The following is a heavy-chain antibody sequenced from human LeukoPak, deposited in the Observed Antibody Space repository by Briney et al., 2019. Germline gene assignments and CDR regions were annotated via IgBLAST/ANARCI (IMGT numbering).Heavy chain of an antibody. V-gene: IGHV7-4-1*02. Sequence: ASVKVSCKASGYTFTSYAMNWVRQAPGQGLEWMGWINSNTGNPTYAQGFTGRFVFSLDTSVSTAYLQISSLKAEDTAVYYCARDRDILTGYYHGMDVWGQGTTVTVSS. CDR1: GYTFTSYA. J-gene: IGHJ6*02. CDR2: INSNTGNP. CDR3: ARDRDILTGYYHGMDV. D-gene: IGHD3-9*01.